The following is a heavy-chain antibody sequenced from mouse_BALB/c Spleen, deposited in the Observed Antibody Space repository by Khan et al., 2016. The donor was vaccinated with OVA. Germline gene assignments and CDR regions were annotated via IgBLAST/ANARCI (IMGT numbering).Heavy chain of an antibody. V-gene: IGHV9-3-1*01. J-gene: IGHJ4*01. CDR2: INTYTGEP. CDR3: ARVAYSGTMDY. CDR1: GYTFTTYG. Sequence: QIQLVQSGPELKKPGVTVKISCKASGYTFTTYGMNWVKQAPGKGLKWMGWINTYTGEPTYVDDFKGRCAFSLETSASTAYSQINNLKNEDTATYFCARVAYSGTMDYWGQGTSVTVSS.